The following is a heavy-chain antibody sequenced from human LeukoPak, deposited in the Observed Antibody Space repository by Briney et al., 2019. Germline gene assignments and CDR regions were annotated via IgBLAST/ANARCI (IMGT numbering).Heavy chain of an antibody. V-gene: IGHV4-34*01. CDR2: INHSGST. CDR3: ASSPRRSYYDSSGYYGIEYFQH. D-gene: IGHD3-22*01. Sequence: SETLSLTCAVYGGPFSGYYWSWIRQPPGKGLEWIGEINHSGSTNYNPSLKSRVTISVDTSKNQFSLKLSSVTAADTAVYYCASSPRRSYYDSSGYYGIEYFQHWGQGTLVTVSS. J-gene: IGHJ1*01. CDR1: GGPFSGYY.